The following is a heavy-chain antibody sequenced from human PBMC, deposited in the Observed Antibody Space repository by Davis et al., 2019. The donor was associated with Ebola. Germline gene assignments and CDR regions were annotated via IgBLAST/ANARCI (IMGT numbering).Heavy chain of an antibody. CDR3: ARILRVLCSGGSCYRGYYFDY. CDR1: GFSLSNARMG. CDR2: IFSNDEK. D-gene: IGHD2-15*01. V-gene: IGHV2-26*01. Sequence: SGPTLVKPTETLTLTCTVSGFSLSNARMGVSWIRQPPGKALEWLAHIFSNDEKSYSTSLKSRLTISKDTSKSQVVLTMTNMDPVDTATYYCARILRVLCSGGSCYRGYYFDYWGQGTLVTVSS. J-gene: IGHJ4*02.